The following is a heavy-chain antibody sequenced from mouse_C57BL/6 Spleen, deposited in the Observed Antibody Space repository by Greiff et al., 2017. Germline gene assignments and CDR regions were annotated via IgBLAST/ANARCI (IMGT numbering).Heavy chain of an antibody. CDR2: IYPSDSET. CDR3: ARNDYDSYYAMDY. Sequence: QVQLQQPGAELVRPGSSVKLSCKASGYTFTSYWMAWVKQRPGQGLEWIGNIYPSDSETHYNQKFKDKATLTVDKSSSTAYMQLSSLTSEDSAVYYCARNDYDSYYAMDYRGPGTSVTVSS. CDR1: GYTFTSYW. D-gene: IGHD2-4*01. J-gene: IGHJ4*01. V-gene: IGHV1-61*01.